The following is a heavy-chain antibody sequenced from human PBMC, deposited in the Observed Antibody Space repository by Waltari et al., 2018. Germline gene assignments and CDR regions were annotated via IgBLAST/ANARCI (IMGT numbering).Heavy chain of an antibody. Sequence: EVQLVESGGGLIQPGGSLRLSCAASGFSVSNSYVSWVRQAPGKGLEWISVIDGVDSTLYVDSVKGRFTVSRDNSKNTVHLQMNSVRVDDTAVYYCATFSNWVHDTFDIWGQGTLVSVSS. CDR1: GFSVSNSY. CDR2: IDGVDST. V-gene: IGHV3-53*01. CDR3: ATFSNWVHDTFDI. D-gene: IGHD3-16*01. J-gene: IGHJ3*02.